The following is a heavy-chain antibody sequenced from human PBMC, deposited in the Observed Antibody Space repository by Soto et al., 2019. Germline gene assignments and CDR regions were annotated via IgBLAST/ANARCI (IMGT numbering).Heavy chain of an antibody. V-gene: IGHV3-21*01. J-gene: IGHJ4*02. CDR3: ARDQVAGTNFDY. D-gene: IGHD6-19*01. Sequence: GGSPRLSCAASGFTSSSYNMNRVRQAPGKGLEWVSSISSSSSYIYYADSVKGRFTISRDNAKNSLYLQMNSLRAEDTAVYYCARDQVAGTNFDYWGQGTLVTVSS. CDR1: GFTSSSYN. CDR2: ISSSSSYI.